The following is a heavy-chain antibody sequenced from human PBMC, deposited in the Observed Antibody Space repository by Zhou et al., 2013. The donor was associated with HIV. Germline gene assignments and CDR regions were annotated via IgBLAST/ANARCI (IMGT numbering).Heavy chain of an antibody. Sequence: QVQLVQSGTEVKKPGASVKVSCKASGYTFTSYYIHWVRQAPGQGLEWMGWINPNTGDTNYAQKFQGRVTMTGDTSISTAYMELSRLRSDDTAVYYCAREYSSSSPFDYWGRGNPSVTVSS. CDR3: AREYSSSSPFDY. V-gene: IGHV1-2*02. CDR2: INPNTGDT. D-gene: IGHD6-6*01. J-gene: IGHJ4*02. CDR1: GYTFTSYY.